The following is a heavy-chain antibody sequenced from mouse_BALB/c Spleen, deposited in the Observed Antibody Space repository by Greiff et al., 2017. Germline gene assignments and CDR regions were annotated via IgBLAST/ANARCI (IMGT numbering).Heavy chain of an antibody. V-gene: IGHV1S81*02. CDR2: INPSNGRT. CDR3: ARNYGNAMDY. CDR1: GYTFTSYW. J-gene: IGHJ4*01. D-gene: IGHD2-1*01. Sequence: QVQLQQPGAELVKPGASVKLSCKASGYTFTSYWMHWVKQRPGQGLEWIGEINPSNGRTNYNEKFKSKATLTADKTSSTAYMQLSSLTSDDSAVYFCARNYGNAMDYWGQGTSVTVSS.